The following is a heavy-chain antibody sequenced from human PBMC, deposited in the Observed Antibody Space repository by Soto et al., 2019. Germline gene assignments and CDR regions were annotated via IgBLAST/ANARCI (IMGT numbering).Heavy chain of an antibody. J-gene: IGHJ6*02. V-gene: IGHV1-3*01. CDR3: ARGKGMEENYYYYGMDI. D-gene: IGHD1-1*01. Sequence: ASVKVSCKASGYTFSTYAIHWVRQAPGQSLEWMGWLNGGTGQTRYSQRFQDRVTITRDTSASTAYMEVSSLRPEDTAVYYCARGKGMEENYYYYGMDIWGQGTTVTVSS. CDR1: GYTFSTYA. CDR2: LNGGTGQT.